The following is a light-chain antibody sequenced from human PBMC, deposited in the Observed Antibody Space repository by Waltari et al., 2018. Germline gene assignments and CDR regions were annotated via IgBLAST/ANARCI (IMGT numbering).Light chain of an antibody. V-gene: IGKV1-5*03. J-gene: IGKJ3*01. CDR1: QSIGSW. CDR3: QRYNSYPIT. Sequence: DIQMTQSPSTLPASVVDSVTINCRASQSIGSWLAWYQQKPGKAPKLRIYEATSLESGVPSRFSASGSGTEFTLTISSLQPDDFATYYCQRYNSYPITFGPGTKVDI. CDR2: EAT.